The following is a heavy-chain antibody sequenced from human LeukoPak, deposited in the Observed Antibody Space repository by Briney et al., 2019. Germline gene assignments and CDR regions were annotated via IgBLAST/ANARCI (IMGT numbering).Heavy chain of an antibody. Sequence: SETLSLTCTVSGGSISTYYWSWIRQPPGKRLEWIGYILYTGNTNYNPSLKSRVTMSVDTSKNQFSLKLGSVTAADTAVYYCAREDPQTTVPEGMDVWGPGTTVTVSS. CDR1: GGSISTYY. J-gene: IGHJ6*02. CDR3: AREDPQTTVPEGMDV. V-gene: IGHV4-59*01. CDR2: ILYTGNT. D-gene: IGHD4-17*01.